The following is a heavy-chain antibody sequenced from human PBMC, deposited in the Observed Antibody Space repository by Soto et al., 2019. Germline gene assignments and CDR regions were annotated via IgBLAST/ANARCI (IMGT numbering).Heavy chain of an antibody. CDR1: GGTFSSYA. J-gene: IGHJ5*02. D-gene: IGHD2-2*02. CDR3: ARDLYPNNWFDP. CDR2: IIPIFGTA. V-gene: IGHV1-69*13. Sequence: ASVKVSCKASGGTFSSYAISWVRQAPGQGLEWMGGIIPIFGTANYAQKFQGRVTITADESTSTAYMELSSLRSEDTAVYYCARDLYPNNWFDPWGQGTLVTVSS.